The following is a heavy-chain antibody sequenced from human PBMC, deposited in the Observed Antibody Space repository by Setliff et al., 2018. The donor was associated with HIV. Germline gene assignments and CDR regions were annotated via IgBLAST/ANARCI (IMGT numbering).Heavy chain of an antibody. CDR3: ARVGGGEFLEWSLDY. D-gene: IGHD3-3*01. Sequence: PSETLSLTCAVYGGSFSGYYWSWIRQPPGKGLEWIGEINHSGSTNYNPSLKSRVTISVDTSKNQFSLKLSSVTAADTAVYYCARVGGGEFLEWSLDYWGQGTLVTVSS. V-gene: IGHV4-34*01. CDR1: GGSFSGYY. J-gene: IGHJ4*02. CDR2: INHSGST.